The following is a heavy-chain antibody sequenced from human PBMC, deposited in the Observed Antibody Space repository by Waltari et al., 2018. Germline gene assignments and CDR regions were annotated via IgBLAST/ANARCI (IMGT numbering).Heavy chain of an antibody. J-gene: IGHJ6*02. CDR2: IKSDGCST. CDR3: ARVDTAMADYYYYGMDV. Sequence: EVQLVESGGGLVQPGGSLRLSCAASGFTFSSYWMHWVRKAPGKGLGGVSRIKSDGCSTSYADSVKGRFTISRDNAKNTLYLQMNRLRAEDTAVYYCARVDTAMADYYYYGMDVWGQGTTVTVSS. D-gene: IGHD5-18*01. CDR1: GFTFSSYW. V-gene: IGHV3-74*01.